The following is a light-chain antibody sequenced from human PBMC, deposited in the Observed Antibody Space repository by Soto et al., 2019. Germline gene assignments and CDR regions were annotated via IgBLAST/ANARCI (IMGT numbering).Light chain of an antibody. Sequence: DIQLTQSPSTLSASVGDRVTITCRASQSINTWLAWYQQKPGKAPKLLIYRASSLEGGVPSRFSGSESGTEFTLTISSLQPDDFSTYYCQHYDSYSGTFGPGTKVDIK. J-gene: IGKJ3*01. CDR3: QHYDSYSGT. V-gene: IGKV1-5*03. CDR2: RAS. CDR1: QSINTW.